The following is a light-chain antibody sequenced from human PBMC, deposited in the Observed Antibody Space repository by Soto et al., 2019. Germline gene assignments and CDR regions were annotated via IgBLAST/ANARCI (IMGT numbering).Light chain of an antibody. CDR1: QTISSW. V-gene: IGKV1-5*01. J-gene: IGKJ1*01. CDR2: AAS. CDR3: QQYNSYWT. Sequence: DIQMTQSPSAVSASVGDRVTITCRASQTISSWLAWYQQKPGKAPKLLIYAASSLESGVPSRFSGSGSGTEFTLTISSLQPDDSASYYCQQYNSYWTFGQGTKVDIK.